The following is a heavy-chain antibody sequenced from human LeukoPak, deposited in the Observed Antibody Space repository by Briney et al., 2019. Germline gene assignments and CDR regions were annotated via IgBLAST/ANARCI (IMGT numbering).Heavy chain of an antibody. V-gene: IGHV3-23*01. CDR1: GFSVSSFG. CDR2: ISLDGETT. D-gene: IGHD6-19*01. J-gene: IGHJ4*02. Sequence: GGSLRLSCAVSGFSVSSFGMSWVRQAPGKGLEWISAISLDGETTWYADSVKGRFIISRDNSKNTLYLQLTSLGAEDTAVYYCAQGFSSGWYPYWGQGSLVSVSS. CDR3: AQGFSSGWYPY.